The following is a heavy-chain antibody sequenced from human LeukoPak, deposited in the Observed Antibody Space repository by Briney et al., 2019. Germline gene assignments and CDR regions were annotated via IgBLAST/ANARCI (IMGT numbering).Heavy chain of an antibody. J-gene: IGHJ6*03. CDR3: ARGRYHDSSGYYLPYYYYYMDV. D-gene: IGHD3-22*01. CDR2: IYYSGST. Sequence: SETLSLTCAVYGGSFSGYYWSWIRQPPGKGLEWIGDIYYSGSTNYNPSLKSRVTISVDTSKNQFSLKLSSVTAADTAVYYCARGRYHDSSGYYLPYYYYYMDVWGKGTTVTISS. CDR1: GGSFSGYY. V-gene: IGHV4-59*01.